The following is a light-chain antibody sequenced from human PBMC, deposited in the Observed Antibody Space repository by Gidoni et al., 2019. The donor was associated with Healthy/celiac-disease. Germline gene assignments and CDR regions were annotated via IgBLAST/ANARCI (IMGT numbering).Light chain of an antibody. CDR3: QQYNNWPRMYT. CDR2: GAS. CDR1: QSVSSN. Sequence: EIVMPQSPATLSVSPGERATLSCRASQSVSSNLAWYQQKPGQAPRLLIYGASTRATGIPARFSGSGSGTEFTLTISILQSEDFAVYYCQQYNNWPRMYTFGQGTKLEIK. J-gene: IGKJ2*01. V-gene: IGKV3-15*01.